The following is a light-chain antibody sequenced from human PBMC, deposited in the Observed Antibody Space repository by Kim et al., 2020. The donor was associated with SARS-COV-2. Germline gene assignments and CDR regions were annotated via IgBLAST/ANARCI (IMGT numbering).Light chain of an antibody. Sequence: SLSTGQTASITCSGDKLGDKYACWYQQKPGQSPVLVIYQYSKRPSGIPERFSGSNSGNTATLTISGTQAMDEADYYCQAWDSSTEVFGTGTKVTVL. CDR3: QAWDSSTEV. CDR1: KLGDKY. CDR2: QYS. J-gene: IGLJ1*01. V-gene: IGLV3-1*01.